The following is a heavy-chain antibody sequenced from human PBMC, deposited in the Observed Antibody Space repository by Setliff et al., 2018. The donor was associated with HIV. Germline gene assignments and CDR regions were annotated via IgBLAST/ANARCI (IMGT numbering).Heavy chain of an antibody. CDR1: GYSFSDNW. CDR2: IYPDDSAT. J-gene: IGHJ5*01. D-gene: IGHD3-16*01. Sequence: AGESLKISCKGFGYSFSDNWIGWVRQMPGKGLEWMGIIYPDDSATRYSPSFQGQVIISADKSINTAYLRWRSLRASDTAIYFCAKHGFERKSPYNWFDSWGQGTLVTVSS. V-gene: IGHV5-51*01. CDR3: AKHGFERKSPYNWFDS.